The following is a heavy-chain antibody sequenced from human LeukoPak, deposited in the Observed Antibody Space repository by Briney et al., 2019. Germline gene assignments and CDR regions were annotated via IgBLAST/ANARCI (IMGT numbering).Heavy chain of an antibody. V-gene: IGHV1-18*01. CDR1: GYTFTSHG. J-gene: IGHJ4*02. Sequence: ASVKVSCKASGYTFTSHGVSWVRQAPGQGLEWMGWISTSKGDTKYAQKFQGRVTMTTDTSTSTAYMELRSLRSDDTAVYCCARWGNSNWWEHLGDHWGQGTLVTVSS. CDR3: ARWGNSNWWEHLGDH. D-gene: IGHD6-13*01. CDR2: ISTSKGDT.